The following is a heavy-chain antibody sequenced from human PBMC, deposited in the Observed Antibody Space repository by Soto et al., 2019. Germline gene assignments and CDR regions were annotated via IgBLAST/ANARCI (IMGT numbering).Heavy chain of an antibody. CDR1: GGTFSSYA. Sequence: QVQLVQSGAEVKKPGSSVKVSCKASGGTFSSYAISWVRQAPGQGLEWMGGIIPISETTNYAQKFQGRVTITADESKSTAYMERSSRRSEDTAVYYGARSQGSSTSLEIYYYYYDGMDVWGQGTTVTVSS. J-gene: IGHJ6*02. D-gene: IGHD2-2*01. V-gene: IGHV1-69*01. CDR2: IIPISETT. CDR3: ARSQGSSTSLEIYYYYYDGMDV.